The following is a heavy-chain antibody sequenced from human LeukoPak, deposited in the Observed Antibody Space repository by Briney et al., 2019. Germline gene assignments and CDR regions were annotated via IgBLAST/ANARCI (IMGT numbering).Heavy chain of an antibody. V-gene: IGHV4-38-2*01. Sequence: SETLSLTCAVSGYSISSGYYWGWIRQPPGKGPEWIGSIHHSGSTYYNPSLKSRVTKSVDTSKNQFSLKLSSVTAADTAVYYCARHEARGYSSSWFDYWGQGTLVTVSS. D-gene: IGHD6-13*01. J-gene: IGHJ4*02. CDR1: GYSISSGYY. CDR3: ARHEARGYSSSWFDY. CDR2: IHHSGST.